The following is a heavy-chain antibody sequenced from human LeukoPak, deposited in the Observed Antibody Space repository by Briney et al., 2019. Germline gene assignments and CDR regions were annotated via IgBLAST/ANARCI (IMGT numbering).Heavy chain of an antibody. J-gene: IGHJ3*02. CDR1: GDSVSSNSSA. CDR3: ARGDCSGGICWSDSALDI. D-gene: IGHD2-15*01. V-gene: IGHV6-1*01. Sequence: SQTLSLTCAISGDSVSSNSSAWNWIRQSPSRGLEWLGRTYYRSKWFNDYAVSVKSRMTINPDTSRNQFYLQLKSVTPEDTAVYYCARGDCSGGICWSDSALDIWGQGTMVTVSS. CDR2: TYYRSKWFN.